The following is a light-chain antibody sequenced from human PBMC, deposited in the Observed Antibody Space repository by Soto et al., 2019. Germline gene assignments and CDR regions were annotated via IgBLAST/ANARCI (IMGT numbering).Light chain of an antibody. CDR2: GAS. V-gene: IGKV3-20*01. CDR3: QQHNSYSGT. CDR1: QSVSNNY. J-gene: IGKJ1*01. Sequence: EIVLTQSPGTLSLSPGERATLSCRASQSVSNNYLAWYQQKPGQAPRLLIYGASNRATGIPDRFSGSGSGTDFTLTISSLQPDDFATYYCQQHNSYSGTFGQGTKVDIK.